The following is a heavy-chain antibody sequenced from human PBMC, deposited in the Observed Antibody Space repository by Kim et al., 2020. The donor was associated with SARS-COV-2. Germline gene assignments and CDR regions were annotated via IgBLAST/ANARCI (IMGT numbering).Heavy chain of an antibody. Sequence: ASVKVSCKASGYTFTSYYMHWVRQAPGQGLEWMGIINPSGGSTSYAQKFQGRVTMTRDTSTSTVYMELSSLRSEDTAVYYCARTLPVSSWSYYYYYGMDVWGQGTTVTVSS. D-gene: IGHD6-13*01. CDR2: INPSGGST. J-gene: IGHJ6*02. CDR3: ARTLPVSSWSYYYYYGMDV. CDR1: GYTFTSYY. V-gene: IGHV1-46*01.